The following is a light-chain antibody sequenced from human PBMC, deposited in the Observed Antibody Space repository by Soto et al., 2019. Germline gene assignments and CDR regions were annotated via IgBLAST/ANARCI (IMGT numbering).Light chain of an antibody. V-gene: IGKV3-11*01. J-gene: IGKJ4*01. CDR2: DAS. CDR3: QQRSNWPPVT. Sequence: EIVLTQSPATLSLSPGERATLSCRASQSVSRQLNWYRQKPGQAPRLLIYDASERATGIPARFSGSGSGTDFTLTISSLEPEDFVVYYCQQRSNWPPVTFGGGTKVEFK. CDR1: QSVSRQ.